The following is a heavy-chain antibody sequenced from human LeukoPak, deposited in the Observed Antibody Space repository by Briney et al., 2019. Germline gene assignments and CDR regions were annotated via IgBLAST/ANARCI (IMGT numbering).Heavy chain of an antibody. CDR2: IYYSGST. Sequence: NPSETLSLTCTVSGGSISSSSYYWGWIRQPPGKGLEWIGSIYYSGSTYYNPSLKSRVTISVDTSKNQFSLKLSSVTAADTAVYYCFLYCSSISCSLDYWGQGTLVSVSS. V-gene: IGHV4-39*07. CDR1: GGSISSSSYY. CDR3: FLYCSSISCSLDY. D-gene: IGHD2-2*01. J-gene: IGHJ4*02.